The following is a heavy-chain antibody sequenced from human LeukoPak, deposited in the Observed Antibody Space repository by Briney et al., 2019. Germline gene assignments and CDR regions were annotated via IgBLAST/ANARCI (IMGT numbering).Heavy chain of an antibody. CDR3: AKFVGNIMTGFNWFDH. V-gene: IGHV3-23*01. CDR2: ISESDGST. CDR1: GFTFSSYA. J-gene: IGHJ5*02. Sequence: PGGSLRLSCEASGFTFSSYAMSWVRQSPGKGLEWVSAISESDGSTYYADSVKGRFSISRDNSKNMLYLQMNSLRAEDTAIYYCAKFVGNIMTGFNWFDHWGQGTLVTVSS. D-gene: IGHD2/OR15-2a*01.